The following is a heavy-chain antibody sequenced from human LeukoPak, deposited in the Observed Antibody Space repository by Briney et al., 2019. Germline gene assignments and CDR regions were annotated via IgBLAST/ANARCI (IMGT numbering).Heavy chain of an antibody. CDR3: ARENYCTNGVCWAFDP. Sequence: SETLSLTCSVSGGSISSSDYYWSWIRQPPGKGLEWLGNIYYTGSTSYNPSLKSRVTLSVDTFKNQFSLHLSSVTAADTAVYYCARENYCTNGVCWAFDPWGQGTLATVSS. V-gene: IGHV4-39*07. J-gene: IGHJ5*02. CDR1: GGSISSSDYY. D-gene: IGHD2-8*01. CDR2: IYYTGST.